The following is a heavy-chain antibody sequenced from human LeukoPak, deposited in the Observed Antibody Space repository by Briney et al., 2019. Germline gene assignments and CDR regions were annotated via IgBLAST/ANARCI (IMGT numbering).Heavy chain of an antibody. CDR2: IYSDGNTT. CDR3: ARDQGSTSRGIDY. Sequence: PGGSLRLSCAASAFTFSSYWMHWVRQAPGKGLVWVSRIYSDGNTTNYADSVKGRFTISRDNAKNTLYLQMNSLRAEDTAVYYCARDQGSTSRGIDYWGQGTLVTVSS. D-gene: IGHD2-2*01. V-gene: IGHV3-74*01. CDR1: AFTFSSYW. J-gene: IGHJ4*02.